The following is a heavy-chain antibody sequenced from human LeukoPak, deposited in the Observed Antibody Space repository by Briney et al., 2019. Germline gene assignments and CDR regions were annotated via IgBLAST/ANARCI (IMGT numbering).Heavy chain of an antibody. Sequence: GGSLRLSCAASGFDFSSNWMHWVRQAPGKGLEWVANIKQDGSEKYYVDSVKGRFTISRDNAKNSLYLQMNSLRAEDTAVYYCARGRAVAGYWGQGTLVTVSS. V-gene: IGHV3-7*03. CDR1: GFDFSSNW. CDR2: IKQDGSEK. CDR3: ARGRAVAGY. J-gene: IGHJ4*02. D-gene: IGHD6-19*01.